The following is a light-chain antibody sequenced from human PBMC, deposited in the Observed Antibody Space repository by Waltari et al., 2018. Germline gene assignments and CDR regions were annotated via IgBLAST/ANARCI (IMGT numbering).Light chain of an antibody. CDR2: EVT. CDR3: SSYAGGSSLM. CDR1: SPDGEGSDP. J-gene: IGLJ3*02. Sequence: QSALTQPPSASGSPGQSITIPCTGISPDGEGSDPVFWYQQHPGKAPKLLIYEVTKRPSGVPDRFSGSKSDNTASLAVSGLQAEDEADYYCSSYAGGSSLMFGGGTKLTVL. V-gene: IGLV2-8*01.